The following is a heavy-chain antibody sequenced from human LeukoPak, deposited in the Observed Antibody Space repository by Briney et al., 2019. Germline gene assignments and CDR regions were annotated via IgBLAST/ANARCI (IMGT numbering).Heavy chain of an antibody. J-gene: IGHJ6*02. D-gene: IGHD3-10*01. V-gene: IGHV4-34*01. CDR3: ARGRYGSGSYTPYYYYYGMDV. CDR2: INHSGST. CDR1: GGSFSGYY. Sequence: SETLSLTCAVYGGSFSGYYWSWIRQPPGKGLEWFGEINHSGSTNYNPSLKSRVTISVDTSKNQFSLKLSSVTAADTAVYYCARGRYGSGSYTPYYYYYGMDVWGQGTTVTVSS.